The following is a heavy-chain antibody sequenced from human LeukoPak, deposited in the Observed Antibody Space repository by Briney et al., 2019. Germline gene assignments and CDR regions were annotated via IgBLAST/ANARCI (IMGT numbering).Heavy chain of an antibody. D-gene: IGHD6-6*01. Sequence: ASVKVSRKSSGYTFTSYGISWVRQAPGQGLEWMGWISAYNGNTNYAQKLQGRVTMTTDTSTSTAYMELRSLRSDDTAVYYCARAPDRYSSSSAYFFDYWGQGTLVTVSS. CDR1: GYTFTSYG. J-gene: IGHJ4*02. CDR2: ISAYNGNT. CDR3: ARAPDRYSSSSAYFFDY. V-gene: IGHV1-18*01.